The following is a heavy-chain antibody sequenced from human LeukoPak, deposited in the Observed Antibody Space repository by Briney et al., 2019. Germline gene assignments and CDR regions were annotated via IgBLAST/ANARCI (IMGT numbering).Heavy chain of an antibody. CDR3: AKADVERVATSYGMDV. J-gene: IGHJ6*04. V-gene: IGHV3-23*01. Sequence: PGGSLRLSCAASGFTFSSYAMTWVRQAPGRGLVWVSAISGSGGSTNYADSVKGRFTISRDNSKNTQYLQMNSLRAEDTAVYYCAKADVERVATSYGMDVWGKGTTVTVSS. CDR2: ISGSGGST. CDR1: GFTFSSYA. D-gene: IGHD5-12*01.